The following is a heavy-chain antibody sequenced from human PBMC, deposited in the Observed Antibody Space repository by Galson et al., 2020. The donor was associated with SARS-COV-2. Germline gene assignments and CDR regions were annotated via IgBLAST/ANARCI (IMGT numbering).Heavy chain of an antibody. J-gene: IGHJ6*03. V-gene: IGHV1-69*10. CDR3: ARAPRYYDFPSIKRYYYYMDV. CDR1: GGTFSSYA. D-gene: IGHD3-3*01. Sequence: SVKVSCKASGGTFSSYAISWVRQAPGQGLEWMGGIIPILGIANYAQKFQGRVTITADKSTSTAYMELSSLRSEDTAVYYCARAPRYYDFPSIKRYYYYMDVWGKGTTVTVSS. CDR2: IIPILGIA.